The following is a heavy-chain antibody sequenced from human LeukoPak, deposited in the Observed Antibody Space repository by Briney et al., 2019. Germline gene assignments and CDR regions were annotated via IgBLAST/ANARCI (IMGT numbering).Heavy chain of an antibody. V-gene: IGHV1-2*06. D-gene: IGHD5-18*01. Sequence: VASVKVSCKASGYTFTGYYMHWVRQAPGQGLEWMGRINPNSGGTNYAQKFQGRVTMTRDTSISTAYMELSRLGSDDTAVYYCATLYSYGYFDYWGQGTLVTVSS. CDR2: INPNSGGT. CDR1: GYTFTGYY. J-gene: IGHJ4*02. CDR3: ATLYSYGYFDY.